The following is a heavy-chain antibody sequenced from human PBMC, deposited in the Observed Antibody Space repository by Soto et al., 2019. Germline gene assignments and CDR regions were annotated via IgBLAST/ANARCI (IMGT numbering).Heavy chain of an antibody. CDR2: IYPGDSAT. CDR3: TRCDSQQLGGRFDP. Sequence: GESLKISCKGSGYSFASHWIGWVRQMPGKVLEWMGMIYPGDSATRYSPSFQGQVTISADKSISTAYLQWSSLKASDTAMYDCTRCDSQQLGGRFDPLVQGTLVTVSS. J-gene: IGHJ5*02. D-gene: IGHD6-6*01. CDR1: GYSFASHW. V-gene: IGHV5-51*01.